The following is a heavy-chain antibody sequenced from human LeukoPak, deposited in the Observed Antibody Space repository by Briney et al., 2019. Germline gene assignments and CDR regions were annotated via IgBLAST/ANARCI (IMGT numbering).Heavy chain of an antibody. J-gene: IGHJ4*02. Sequence: GRSLTLSCAASAFTFSSYSMNWVRQAPGKGLEWVSYISSSSSTIYYADSAKGRFTISRHKAKNSLYLQMNSVRAEDTAVYYCAKEEYSGNSGSFDYWGQGNLVTGSS. V-gene: IGHV3-48*01. CDR3: AKEEYSGNSGSFDY. CDR1: AFTFSSYS. CDR2: ISSSSSTI. D-gene: IGHD1-26*01.